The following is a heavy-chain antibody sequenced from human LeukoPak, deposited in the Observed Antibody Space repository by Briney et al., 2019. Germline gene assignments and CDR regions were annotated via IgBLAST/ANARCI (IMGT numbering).Heavy chain of an antibody. Sequence: GGSLRLSCAASGFTFSDYYMSWIRQAPGKGLEWVSYISSSSSYTNYADSVKGRFTISRDTSKDTLYLQMNSLRPEDTAVYYCAKGRFYYDSSGYYYEFDYWGQGTLVTVSS. V-gene: IGHV3-11*06. CDR2: ISSSSSYT. J-gene: IGHJ4*02. CDR3: AKGRFYYDSSGYYYEFDY. D-gene: IGHD3-22*01. CDR1: GFTFSDYY.